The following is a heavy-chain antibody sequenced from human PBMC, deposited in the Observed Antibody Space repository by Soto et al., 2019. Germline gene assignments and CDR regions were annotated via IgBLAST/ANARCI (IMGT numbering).Heavy chain of an antibody. Sequence: GASVKVSCKASGGPFNDYPINWVRQAPGQGLEWMGGITPIFGGADYAQKFQDRVTITADESRDTAYMELRSLRSEDTGVYYCARGPPRGSYDRWGQGTLVTVSS. CDR2: ITPIFGGA. V-gene: IGHV1-69*13. D-gene: IGHD3-10*01. CDR3: ARGPPRGSYDR. J-gene: IGHJ5*02. CDR1: GGPFNDYP.